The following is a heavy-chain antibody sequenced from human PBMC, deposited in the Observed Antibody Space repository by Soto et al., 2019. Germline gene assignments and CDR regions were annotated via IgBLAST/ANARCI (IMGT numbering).Heavy chain of an antibody. CDR2: ISSSSSYI. CDR3: ARDRGYCSGGSCYSYGMDV. Sequence: GSLRLSCAASGFTSSSYSMNWVRQAPGKGLEWVSSISSSSSYIYYADSVKGRFTISRDNAKNSLYLQMNSLRAEDTAVYYCARDRGYCSGGSCYSYGMDVWGQGTTVTVSS. V-gene: IGHV3-21*01. J-gene: IGHJ6*02. D-gene: IGHD2-15*01. CDR1: GFTSSSYS.